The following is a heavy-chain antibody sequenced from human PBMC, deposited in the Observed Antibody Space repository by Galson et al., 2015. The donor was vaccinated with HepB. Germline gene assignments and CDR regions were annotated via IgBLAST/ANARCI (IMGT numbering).Heavy chain of an antibody. CDR2: IWYDGSNK. CDR3: ARDLPRSSWYQRYYYYGMDV. V-gene: IGHV3-33*01. D-gene: IGHD6-13*01. CDR1: GFTFSSYG. J-gene: IGHJ6*02. Sequence: SLRLSCAASGFTFSSYGMHWVRQAPGKGLEWVAVIWYDGSNKYYADSVKGRFTISRDNSKNTLYLQMNSLRAEDTAVYYCARDLPRSSWYQRYYYYGMDVWGQGTTATVSS.